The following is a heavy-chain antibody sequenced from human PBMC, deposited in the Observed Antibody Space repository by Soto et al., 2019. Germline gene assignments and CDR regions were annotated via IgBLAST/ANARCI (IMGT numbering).Heavy chain of an antibody. J-gene: IGHJ6*02. V-gene: IGHV1-69*12. CDR3: ARGARGDSVPDAPYGMDV. CDR1: GGTFSSYA. Sequence: QVQLVQSGAEVKKPGSSVKVSCKASGGTFSSYAISWVRQAPGQGLEWMGGIIPIFGTAYYAQKFQGRVTITADESTSTDYMELSSLRSEDTAVYYCARGARGDSVPDAPYGMDVWGQGTTVTVSS. CDR2: IIPIFGTA. D-gene: IGHD2-2*01.